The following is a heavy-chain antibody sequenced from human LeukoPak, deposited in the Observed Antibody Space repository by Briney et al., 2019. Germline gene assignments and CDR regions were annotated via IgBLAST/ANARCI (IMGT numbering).Heavy chain of an antibody. CDR3: ARPGWFDP. CDR2: IYYSGST. V-gene: IGHV4-39*07. CDR1: GGSISSSSYY. J-gene: IGHJ5*02. Sequence: SETLSLTCTVSGGSISSSSYYWGWIRQPPGKGLEWIGSIYYSGSTYYNPSLKSRVTISVDTSKNQFSLKLSSVTAADTAVYYCARPGWFDPWGQGTLVTVSS.